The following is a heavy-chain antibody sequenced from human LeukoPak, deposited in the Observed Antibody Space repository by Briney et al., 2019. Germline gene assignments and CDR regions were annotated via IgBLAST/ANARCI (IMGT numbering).Heavy chain of an antibody. J-gene: IGHJ4*02. CDR2: VSHSGTP. Sequence: SETLSLTCGVSGYSNSSGYYWGWIRQPPGKGLEWIGSVSHSGTPYYNPSLKSRLTISVDTSENQFSLKLSSVTAADTALYYCARHPDYGDYSFDYWGQGTLVTVSS. D-gene: IGHD4-17*01. CDR3: ARHPDYGDYSFDY. V-gene: IGHV4-38-2*01. CDR1: GYSNSSGYY.